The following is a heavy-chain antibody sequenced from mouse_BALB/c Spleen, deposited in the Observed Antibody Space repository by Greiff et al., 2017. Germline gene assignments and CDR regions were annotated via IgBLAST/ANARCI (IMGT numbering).Heavy chain of an antibody. J-gene: IGHJ2*01. CDR3: ARGEGYFDY. V-gene: IGHV3-2*02. Sequence: EVHLVESGPGLVKPSQSLSLTCTVTGYSITSDYAWNWIRQFPGNKLEWMGYISYSGSTSYNPSLKSRISITRDTSKNQFFLQLNSVTTEDTATYYCARGEGYFDYWGQGTTLTVSS. CDR2: ISYSGST. CDR1: GYSITSDYA.